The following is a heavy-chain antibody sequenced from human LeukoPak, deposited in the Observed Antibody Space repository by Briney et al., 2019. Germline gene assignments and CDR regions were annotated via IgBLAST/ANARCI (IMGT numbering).Heavy chain of an antibody. CDR2: ISSSSSYI. V-gene: IGHV3-21*01. CDR3: VRDGGVSGYDLLDY. Sequence: GGSLRLSCAASGFTFSSYSMNWVRQAPGKGLEWVSSISSSSSYIYYADSVKGRFTISRDNAKNSLSLQMNSLRAEDTAVYYCVRDGGVSGYDLLDYWGQGILVTASS. J-gene: IGHJ4*02. CDR1: GFTFSSYS. D-gene: IGHD5-12*01.